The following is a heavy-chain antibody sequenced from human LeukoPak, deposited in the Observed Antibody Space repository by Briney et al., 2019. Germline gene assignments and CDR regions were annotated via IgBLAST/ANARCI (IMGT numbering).Heavy chain of an antibody. CDR1: GYTFSNYG. D-gene: IGHD1-26*01. J-gene: IGHJ4*02. CDR3: AREVGAKGGGDY. CDR2: INPSGGST. Sequence: ASVKVSCKASGYTFSNYGIHWVRQAPGQGLEWMGIINPSGGSTSYAQKFQGRVTMTRDPSTSTVYMELSSLRSEDTAVYYCAREVGAKGGGDYWGQGTLVTVSS. V-gene: IGHV1-46*01.